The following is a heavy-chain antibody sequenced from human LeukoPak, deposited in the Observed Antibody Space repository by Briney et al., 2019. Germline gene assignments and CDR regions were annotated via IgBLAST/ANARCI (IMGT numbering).Heavy chain of an antibody. CDR3: ARGQLLDPGQVDY. CDR2: MNPNSGNT. Sequence: ASVKVSCKASGYTFSSHDINWVRQVPGHGLEWMGWMNPNSGNTGYAQKFQGRVTITRNTSISTAYMELSSLRSEDTAVYYCARGQLLDPGQVDYWGQGTLVTVSS. V-gene: IGHV1-8*01. J-gene: IGHJ4*02. CDR1: GYTFSSHD. D-gene: IGHD2-2*01.